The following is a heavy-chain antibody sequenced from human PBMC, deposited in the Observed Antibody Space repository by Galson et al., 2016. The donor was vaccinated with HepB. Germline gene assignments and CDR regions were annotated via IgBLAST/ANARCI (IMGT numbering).Heavy chain of an antibody. CDR1: GGSISSNSYY. CDR2: IYNSGIT. D-gene: IGHD5-18*01. J-gene: IGHJ2*01. Sequence: SETLSLTCTVSGGSISSNSYYWGWIRQPPGKGLEWIGSIYNSGITYYNPSLKSRVTISVDTSKNQFSLRLSSVTAADTAVYYCARQTGYSLRWYSDLWGRGTLVTVSS. CDR3: ARQTGYSLRWYSDL. V-gene: IGHV4-39*01.